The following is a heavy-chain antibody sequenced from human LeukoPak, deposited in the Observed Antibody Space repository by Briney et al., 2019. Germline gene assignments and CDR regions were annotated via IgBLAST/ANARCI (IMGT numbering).Heavy chain of an antibody. V-gene: IGHV3-48*03. J-gene: IGHJ4*02. CDR3: ARGSSFGELSH. CDR2: ISSSGSTI. Sequence: GGSLRLSCAASGFTFSSYEMNWVSQAPGKRLEWVSYISSSGSTICYADSVKGRFTISRDNAKNSLYLQMNSLRAEDTAVYYCARGSSFGELSHWGQGTLLTVSS. D-gene: IGHD3-10*01. CDR1: GFTFSSYE.